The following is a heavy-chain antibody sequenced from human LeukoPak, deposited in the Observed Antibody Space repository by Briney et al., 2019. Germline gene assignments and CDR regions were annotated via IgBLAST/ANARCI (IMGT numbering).Heavy chain of an antibody. CDR1: ASTFSTYA. V-gene: IGHV1-3*03. CDR3: ARERYYRIGRFDRAYLDD. D-gene: IGHD3-10*01. J-gene: IGHJ4*02. CDR2: IATANGNT. Sequence: GASVKVSCKASASTFSTYAIHWVRQAPGQGLEWMGWIATANGNTRYSQRFQDRVTITRDPSASTVYMELRGLRSEDMALCYCARERYYRIGRFDRAYLDDWGQGTLVTVSS.